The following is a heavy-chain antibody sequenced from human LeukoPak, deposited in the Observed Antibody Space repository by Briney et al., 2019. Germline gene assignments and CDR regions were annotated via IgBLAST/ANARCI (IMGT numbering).Heavy chain of an antibody. CDR2: MNPNSGNT. CDR1: GYTFTSYD. V-gene: IGHV1-8*01. CDR3: ARAFYYDSSGYYYHFDY. Sequence: ASVKVSCKASGYTFTSYDINWVRQATGQGLEWMGWMNPNSGNTGYAQKFQGRVTMTRNTSISTAYMGLSSLRSEDTAVYYCARAFYYDSSGYYYHFDYWGQGTLVTVSS. J-gene: IGHJ4*02. D-gene: IGHD3-22*01.